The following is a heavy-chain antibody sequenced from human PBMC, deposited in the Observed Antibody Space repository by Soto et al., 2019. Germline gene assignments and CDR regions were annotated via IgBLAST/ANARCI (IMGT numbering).Heavy chain of an antibody. CDR3: ARDHDEDFGYDLDYFDY. Sequence: QPGGSLRLSCEASGFTLSSYWMHWVRQAPGKGLVWVSRINSDGSSTRYADSVRGRFTTSRDNAKNTLYLQMNSLRAEDTAVYYCARDHDEDFGYDLDYFDYWGQGTLVTVSS. D-gene: IGHD5-12*01. V-gene: IGHV3-74*01. CDR2: INSDGSST. J-gene: IGHJ4*02. CDR1: GFTLSSYW.